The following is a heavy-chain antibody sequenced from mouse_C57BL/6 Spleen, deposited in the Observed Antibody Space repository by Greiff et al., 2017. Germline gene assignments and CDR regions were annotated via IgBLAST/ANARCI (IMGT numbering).Heavy chain of an antibody. D-gene: IGHD2-2*01. CDR3: AREAGAYGYFAY. V-gene: IGHV7-1*01. CDR2: SRNKANDYTT. J-gene: IGHJ3*01. Sequence: EVKLMESGGGLVQSGRSLRLSCATSGFTFSGFYMEWVRPAPGKGLEWIAASRNKANDYTTEYSASVKGRFIVSRDTSQSILYLQMNALRAEDTAIYYCAREAGAYGYFAYWGQGTLVTVSA. CDR1: GFTFSGFY.